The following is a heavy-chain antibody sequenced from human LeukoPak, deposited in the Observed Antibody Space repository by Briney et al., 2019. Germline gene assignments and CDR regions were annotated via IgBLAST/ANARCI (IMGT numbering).Heavy chain of an antibody. CDR1: GFTFSNYW. CDR3: ARDSSYGYDY. J-gene: IGHJ4*02. CDR2: IKSDGTYT. Sequence: AGSLSLSCAASGFTFSNYWMHWVRQAPGKGLVWVSRIKSDGTYTTYADSVKGRFTISRDNAKNTLYLQMNSLRAEDTAVYYCARDSSYGYDYWGQGTLVTVPS. D-gene: IGHD5-18*01. V-gene: IGHV3-74*01.